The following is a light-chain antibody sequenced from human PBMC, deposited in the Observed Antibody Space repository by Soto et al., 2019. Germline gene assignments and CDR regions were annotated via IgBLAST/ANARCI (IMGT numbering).Light chain of an antibody. CDR3: SSYTSSSNYVV. J-gene: IGLJ2*01. V-gene: IGLV2-14*03. CDR2: DVI. CDR1: SSDVGGYNY. Sequence: QSALTQPASMSGSPGQSITISCTGTSSDVGGYNYVSWYQQHPGKAPKLMIYDVINRPSGVSNRFSGSKSGNSASLTISGLQAEDEADYYCSSYTSSSNYVVFGGGTKLTVL.